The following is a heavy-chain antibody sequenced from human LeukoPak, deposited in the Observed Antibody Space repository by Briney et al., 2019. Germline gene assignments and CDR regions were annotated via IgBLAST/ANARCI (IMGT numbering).Heavy chain of an antibody. CDR3: ARSLVVGATYPYH. CDR1: GGSISSSSYY. CDR2: IYYSGST. Sequence: PSETLSLTCTVSGGSISSSSYYWGWIRQPPGKGLEWIGSIYYSGSTYHNPSLKSRVTISVDTSKNQFSLKLSSVTAADTAVYYCARSLVVGATYPYHWGQGTLVTVSS. V-gene: IGHV4-39*07. J-gene: IGHJ5*02. D-gene: IGHD1-26*01.